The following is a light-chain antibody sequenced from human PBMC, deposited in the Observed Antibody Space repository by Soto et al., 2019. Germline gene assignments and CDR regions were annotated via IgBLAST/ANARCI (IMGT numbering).Light chain of an antibody. CDR2: DVS. CDR1: SNDVGGYDY. V-gene: IGLV2-14*03. CDR3: SSYTSRATLV. Sequence: QSVLTQPASVSGSPGQSITISCTGTSNDVGGYDYVTWYQHHPGKAPKLIIYDVSNRPSGISDRFSASKAGNTASLTISGVQAEDEAHYYCSSYTSRATLVFGGGTKVTVL. J-gene: IGLJ2*01.